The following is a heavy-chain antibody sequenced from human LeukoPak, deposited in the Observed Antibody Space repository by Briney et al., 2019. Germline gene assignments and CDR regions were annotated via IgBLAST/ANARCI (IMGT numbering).Heavy chain of an antibody. D-gene: IGHD1-26*01. V-gene: IGHV1-2*02. J-gene: IGHJ4*02. CDR3: ARESIVGATTLDY. CDR1: GYTFTGYY. Sequence: ASVKVSCKASGYTFTGYYIHWVRQAAGPGLECMGWINPNSGGTNYAQKFQGRVTMTRDTSISTAYMELSSLRSDDTAVYYCARESIVGATTLDYWGQGTLVTVSS. CDR2: INPNSGGT.